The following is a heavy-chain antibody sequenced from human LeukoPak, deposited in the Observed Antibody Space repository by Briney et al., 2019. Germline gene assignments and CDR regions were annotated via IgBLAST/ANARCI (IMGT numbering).Heavy chain of an antibody. CDR1: GYTFTSYG. D-gene: IGHD3-3*01. CDR3: ARVAPYYDFWSGYFLGQDGFDI. Sequence: ASVKVSCKASGYTFTSYGISWVRQAPGQGLEWMGWISAYNGNTNYAQKLQGRVTMTTDTSTSTAYMELRSLRSDDTAVYYCARVAPYYDFWSGYFLGQDGFDIWGQGTMVTVSS. CDR2: ISAYNGNT. V-gene: IGHV1-18*01. J-gene: IGHJ3*02.